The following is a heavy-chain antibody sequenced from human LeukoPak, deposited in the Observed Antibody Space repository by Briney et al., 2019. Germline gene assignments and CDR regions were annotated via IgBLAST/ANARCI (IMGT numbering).Heavy chain of an antibody. D-gene: IGHD7-27*01. Sequence: GGSLRLSCAASGFTFSSCAMNWVRQAPGKGLEWVSAISVSGGNTYYADSVKGRFTISRDNSKNTLYLQMNSLRAEDTAVYYCANKLTGTLFDYWGQGTLVTVSS. CDR2: ISVSGGNT. CDR1: GFTFSSCA. CDR3: ANKLTGTLFDY. J-gene: IGHJ4*02. V-gene: IGHV3-23*01.